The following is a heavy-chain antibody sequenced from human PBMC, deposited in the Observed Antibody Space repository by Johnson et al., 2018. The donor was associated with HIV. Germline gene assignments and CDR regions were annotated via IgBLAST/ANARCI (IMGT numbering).Heavy chain of an antibody. J-gene: IGHJ3*02. V-gene: IGHV3-30*03. CDR1: GFMFRSYG. D-gene: IGHD6-13*01. CDR2: ISYDGSNK. CDR3: ARPFRIAAYGGSDAFDI. Sequence: QVQLVESGGGVVQPGGSLRLSCAASGFMFRSYGMHWVRQAPGKGLEWVAVISYDGSNKYYADSVKGRFTISRDNSKNTLYLQMNSLRAEDTAVYYCARPFRIAAYGGSDAFDIWGQGTMVTVSS.